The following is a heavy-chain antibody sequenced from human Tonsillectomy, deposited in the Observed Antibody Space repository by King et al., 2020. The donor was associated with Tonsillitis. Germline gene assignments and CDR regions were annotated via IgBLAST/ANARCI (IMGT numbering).Heavy chain of an antibody. D-gene: IGHD5-18*01. V-gene: IGHV3-23*04. CDR2: ISGSGAST. Sequence: VQLVESGGGLVQPGGSLRLSCAASGFTFSTYAMSWVRQAPGKGLEWGSAISGSGASTDYADSVGGRFTISRDNSKNTLYLEMNSLRAEDTAVYNCAKAMGYSYLYYFDYWGQGTLVTVSS. J-gene: IGHJ4*02. CDR3: AKAMGYSYLYYFDY. CDR1: GFTFSTYA.